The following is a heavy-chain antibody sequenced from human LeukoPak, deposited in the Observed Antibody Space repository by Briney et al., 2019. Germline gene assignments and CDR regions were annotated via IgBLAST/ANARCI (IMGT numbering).Heavy chain of an antibody. CDR2: INQGGSAQ. J-gene: IGHJ4*02. CDR1: GFTFSTFW. V-gene: IGHV3-7*01. Sequence: GGSLRLSCAASGFTFSTFWMGWVRQVPGKGLEWVANINQGGSAQYYVDSVKGRFTISRDNAENALYLQMNSLRAEDTAVYFCAGDISASGIFFDSWGQGTLVTVSS. CDR3: AGDISASGIFFDS. D-gene: IGHD6-13*01.